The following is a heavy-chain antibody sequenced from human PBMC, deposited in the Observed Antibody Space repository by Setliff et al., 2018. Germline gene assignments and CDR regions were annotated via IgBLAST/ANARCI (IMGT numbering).Heavy chain of an antibody. CDR1: GGSVNSGYDN. CDR2: INRRGST. V-gene: IGHV4-61*09. D-gene: IGHD6-19*01. CDR3: ARASSGWYSAYYYYMDV. Sequence: PSETLSLTCTVSGGSVNSGYDNWNWLRQPAGKGLEWIGHINRRGSTNFSPSLKSRVTISLDTSKNQFSLSLTSVTAADTAVYYCARASSGWYSAYYYYMDVWGKGTTVTVS. J-gene: IGHJ6*03.